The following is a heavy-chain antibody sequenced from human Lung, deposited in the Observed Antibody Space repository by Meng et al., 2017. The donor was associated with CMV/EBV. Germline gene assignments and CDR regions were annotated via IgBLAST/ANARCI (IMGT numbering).Heavy chain of an antibody. V-gene: IGHV4-4*03. CDR1: GDSITNHNW. Sequence: QVQLREAGPALGKPPETLSLTCAVSGDSITNHNWWAWVRQPPGKGLEWIGEIPHRGSSAYNPSLKSRVSMSIDKSKNQFSLKLTSVTAADTAVYHCLRRSGGSVWGQGTLVTVSS. D-gene: IGHD3-10*01. CDR3: LRRSGGSV. J-gene: IGHJ1*01. CDR2: IPHRGSS.